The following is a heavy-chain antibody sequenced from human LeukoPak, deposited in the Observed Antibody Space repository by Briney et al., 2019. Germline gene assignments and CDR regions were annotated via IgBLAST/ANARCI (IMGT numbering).Heavy chain of an antibody. J-gene: IGHJ6*03. D-gene: IGHD3-10*01. CDR1: GFTFDDYG. V-gene: IGHV3-20*04. CDR2: INWNGGST. CDR3: ARVARGDYYYYYMDV. Sequence: PGGSLRLSCAASGFTFDDYGMSWVRQAPGKGLEWVSGINWNGGSTGYADSVKGRFTISRDNAKNSLYLQMNSLRAEDTALYYCARVARGDYYYYYMDVWGKGTTVTVSS.